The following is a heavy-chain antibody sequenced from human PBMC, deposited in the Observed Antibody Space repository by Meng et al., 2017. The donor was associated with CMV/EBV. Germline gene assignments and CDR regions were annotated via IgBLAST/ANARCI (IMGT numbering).Heavy chain of an antibody. CDR3: ARDLRVVPAAVYYFDY. CDR1: GFTFSSYW. D-gene: IGHD2-2*01. J-gene: IGHJ4*02. Sequence: GGSLRLSCAASGFTFSSYWMSWVRQAPGKGLEWVANIKQDGSEKYYVDSVKVRFTISRDNAKNSLYLQMNSLRAEDTAVYYCARDLRVVPAAVYYFDYWGQGTLVTVSS. CDR2: IKQDGSEK. V-gene: IGHV3-7*01.